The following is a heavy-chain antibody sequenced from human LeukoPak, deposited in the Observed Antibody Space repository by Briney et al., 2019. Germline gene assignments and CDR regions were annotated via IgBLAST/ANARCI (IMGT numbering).Heavy chain of an antibody. CDR3: AGYDFWSGYNWFDP. D-gene: IGHD3-3*01. CDR1: GGTFSSYA. CDR2: IIPIFGTA. Sequence: GASVKVSCKASGGTFSSYAISWVRQAPGQGLEWMGGIIPIFGTANYAQKFQGRVTITADESTSTAYMELSSLRSEGTAVYYCAGYDFWSGYNWFDPWGQGTLVTVSS. V-gene: IGHV1-69*13. J-gene: IGHJ5*02.